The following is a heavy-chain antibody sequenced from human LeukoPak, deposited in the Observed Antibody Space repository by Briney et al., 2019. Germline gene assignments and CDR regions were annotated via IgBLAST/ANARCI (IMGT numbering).Heavy chain of an antibody. CDR2: IYSDGGT. CDR3: AKDIVGYCTNGICHERGGEYHYGMDV. CDR1: GLTVSSSY. Sequence: PGGSLRLSCAASGLTVSSSYMSWVRQAPGKGLEWVSVIYSDGGTYYADSVKDRFTISRDNSKNTLYLQMNSLRAEDTALYYCAKDIVGYCTNGICHERGGEYHYGMDVWGQGTTVTVSS. V-gene: IGHV3-66*01. J-gene: IGHJ6*02. D-gene: IGHD2-8*01.